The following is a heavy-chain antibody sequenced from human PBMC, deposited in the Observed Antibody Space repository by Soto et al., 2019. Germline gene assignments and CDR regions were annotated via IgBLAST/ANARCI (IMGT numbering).Heavy chain of an antibody. V-gene: IGHV3-30*18. D-gene: IGHD3-10*01. Sequence: GSLRLSCAASGFTFSSYAMSWVRQAPGKGLEWVAVISYDGSNKHYADSVKGRFTISRDNSKSTLYLQMNSLRAEDTAVYYCAKPVWYGSGSPPDSWGQGTPVTVSS. CDR2: ISYDGSNK. CDR1: GFTFSSYA. CDR3: AKPVWYGSGSPPDS. J-gene: IGHJ4*02.